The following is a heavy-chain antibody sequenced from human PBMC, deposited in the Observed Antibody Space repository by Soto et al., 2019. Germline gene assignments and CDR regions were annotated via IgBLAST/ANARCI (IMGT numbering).Heavy chain of an antibody. CDR1: GFTFSNCW. J-gene: IGHJ5*02. V-gene: IGHV3-7*01. D-gene: IGHD2-21*01. CDR3: ASARHIGP. Sequence: PGGSLRLSCAASGFTFSNCWMSWVRQAPGKGLEWVANIKQDGSESNYADSVKGRFTISRDNAENSLYLQMTSLRAEDTAVYYCASARHIGPWGQGTLVTASS. CDR2: IKQDGSES.